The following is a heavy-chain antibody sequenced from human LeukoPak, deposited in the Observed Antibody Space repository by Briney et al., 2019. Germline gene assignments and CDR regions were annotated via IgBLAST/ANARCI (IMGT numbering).Heavy chain of an antibody. CDR1: GYTFTSYY. V-gene: IGHV1-46*01. D-gene: IGHD3-3*01. CDR2: INPSGGST. J-gene: IGHJ6*02. CDR3: ARGAGITIFGVAPYGMDV. Sequence: GASVKVSCKASGYTFTSYYMHWVRQAPGQGLEWMGIINPSGGSTSYAQEFQGRVTMTRDTSTSTVYMELSSLRSEDTAVYYCARGAGITIFGVAPYGMDVWGQGTTVTVSS.